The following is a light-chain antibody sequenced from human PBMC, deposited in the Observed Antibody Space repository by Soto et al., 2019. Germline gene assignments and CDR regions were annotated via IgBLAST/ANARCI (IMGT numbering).Light chain of an antibody. CDR1: QRVDSY. V-gene: IGKV1-39*01. Sequence: DIQVTQSPSSLSASVGDSVTLSCQTSQRVDSYIHWYQHQSGKPPKLLIYAASTLQDGVPSRFSGGGSGTAFTLIITGLQPEDSATYYCQQTYISVTTFGQGTKV. CDR3: QQTYISVTT. CDR2: AAS. J-gene: IGKJ1*01.